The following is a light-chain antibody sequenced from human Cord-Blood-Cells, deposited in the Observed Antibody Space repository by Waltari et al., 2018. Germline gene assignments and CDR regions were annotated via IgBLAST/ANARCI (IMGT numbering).Light chain of an antibody. V-gene: IGLV8-61*01. CDR2: STN. CDR1: SGSVSTRYY. Sequence: QTVVTQEPSFSVSPGGTVTLTSGLSSGSVSTRYYPSWSQQAPGQAPRALIDSTNTRSSGVPDRFSGSILGNKAALTITGAQADDESDYYCVLYMGSGISVFGGGTKLTVL. J-gene: IGLJ3*02. CDR3: VLYMGSGISV.